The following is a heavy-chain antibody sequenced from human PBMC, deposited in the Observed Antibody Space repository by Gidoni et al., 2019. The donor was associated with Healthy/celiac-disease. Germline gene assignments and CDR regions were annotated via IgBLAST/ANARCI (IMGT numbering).Heavy chain of an antibody. Sequence: VQLQESGPGLVKPSATLSLTCTVPGYSISSGYYWVWIRQPPGKGLEWIGCIYHSGSTYYNPSLKSRVTISVDTSKNQFSLKLSSVTAADTAVYYCARDFRFASNWFDPWGQGTLVTVSS. CDR2: IYHSGST. CDR1: GYSISSGYY. J-gene: IGHJ5*02. V-gene: IGHV4-38-2*02. D-gene: IGHD2-21*01. CDR3: ARDFRFASNWFDP.